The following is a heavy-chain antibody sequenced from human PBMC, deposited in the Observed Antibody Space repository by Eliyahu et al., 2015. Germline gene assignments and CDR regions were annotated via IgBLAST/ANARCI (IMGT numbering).Heavy chain of an antibody. D-gene: IGHD3-10*01. CDR3: ANYGSGSYYEFGY. V-gene: IGHV3-30*18. Sequence: SCAASGFTFSSYGMHWVRQAPGKGLEWVAIISFDGSNKYYADSVKGRFTISRDNSKNTLYLQMNSLRNEDTAVYYCANYGSGSYYEFGYWGQGTLVTVSS. CDR1: GFTFSSYG. J-gene: IGHJ4*02. CDR2: ISFDGSNK.